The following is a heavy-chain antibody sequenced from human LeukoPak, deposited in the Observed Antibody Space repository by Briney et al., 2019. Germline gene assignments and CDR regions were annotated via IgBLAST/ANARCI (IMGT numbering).Heavy chain of an antibody. CDR3: ARDTATSMRPWGMDV. CDR1: GFTFGSYG. Sequence: GGSLRLSCAASGFTFGSYGMHWVREAPGKGLEWVSAISGSGGSTYYADSVKGRFTISRDNSKNTLYLQMNSLRVQETAVYYCARDTATSMRPWGMDVGGKGTTVTVSS. D-gene: IGHD2/OR15-2a*01. J-gene: IGHJ6*04. CDR2: ISGSGGST. V-gene: IGHV3-23*01.